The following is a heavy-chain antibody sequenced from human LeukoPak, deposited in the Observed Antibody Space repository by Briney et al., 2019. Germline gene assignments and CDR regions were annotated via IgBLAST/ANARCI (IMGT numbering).Heavy chain of an antibody. CDR2: IYYSGST. CDR3: ARLSRYYGDYLDY. D-gene: IGHD4-17*01. J-gene: IGHJ4*02. Sequence: PSETLSLTCTVPGGSISSSSYYWGWIRQPPGKGLEWIGSIYYSGSTYYNPSLKSRVTISVDTSKNQFSLKLSSVTAADTAVYYCARLSRYYGDYLDYWGQGTLVTVSS. CDR1: GGSISSSSYY. V-gene: IGHV4-39*01.